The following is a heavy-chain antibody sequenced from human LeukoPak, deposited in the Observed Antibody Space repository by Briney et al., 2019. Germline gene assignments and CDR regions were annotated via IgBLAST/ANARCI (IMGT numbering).Heavy chain of an antibody. CDR2: IYSSGST. D-gene: IGHD2-15*01. Sequence: SETLSLTCTVSGGSISNYYWSWIRQPPGKGLEWIGYIYSSGSTNYNPSLENRVTISVDTSKNQFSLKLSSVTAADTALYYCARHGSSRSPLNYWGQGTLVTVSS. CDR3: ARHGSSRSPLNY. CDR1: GGSISNYY. J-gene: IGHJ4*02. V-gene: IGHV4-59*08.